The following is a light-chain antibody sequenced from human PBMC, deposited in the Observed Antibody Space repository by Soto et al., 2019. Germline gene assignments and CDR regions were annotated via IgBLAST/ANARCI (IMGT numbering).Light chain of an antibody. Sequence: ENVLTQSPGTLSLSPGERATLSCRASQSFSSSYLAWYQQKPGQAPRLLIYGTSTRATGVPDRFSGSGSQTDFTLTISRLEPEDFAVYYCQQYGSLGTLGQGTRVEIK. CDR1: QSFSSSY. V-gene: IGKV3-20*01. CDR2: GTS. J-gene: IGKJ1*01. CDR3: QQYGSLGT.